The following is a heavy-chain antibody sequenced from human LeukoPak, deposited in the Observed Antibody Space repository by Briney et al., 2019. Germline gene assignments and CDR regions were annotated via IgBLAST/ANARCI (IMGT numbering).Heavy chain of an antibody. CDR3: ARIGPILGAAWVDY. CDR2: LYYGGSS. D-gene: IGHD3-3*02. J-gene: IGHJ4*02. CDR1: GGSIGGSSYY. Sequence: SETLSLTCTVSGGSIGGSSYYWGWIRQPPGKGLEWIGSLYYGGSSYYNPSLKSRVTISVDSSKNQFSLRLSSVTAVDTAVYYCARIGPILGAAWVDYWGQGTLVSVSS. V-gene: IGHV4-39*07.